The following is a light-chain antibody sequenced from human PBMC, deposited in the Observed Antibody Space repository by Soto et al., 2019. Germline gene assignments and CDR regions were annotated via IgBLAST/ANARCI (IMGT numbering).Light chain of an antibody. CDR3: CSYAGSSTDV. V-gene: IGLV2-23*01. J-gene: IGLJ1*01. Sequence: QSALTQPASVSGSPGQSITISCTGTSSDVGSYNLVSWYQQHPGKAPKLMIYEGSKRPSGVSNRFSGSKSGNTASLTISGLQAEAEADYCCCSYAGSSTDVFGTGTKLTVL. CDR1: SSDVGSYNL. CDR2: EGS.